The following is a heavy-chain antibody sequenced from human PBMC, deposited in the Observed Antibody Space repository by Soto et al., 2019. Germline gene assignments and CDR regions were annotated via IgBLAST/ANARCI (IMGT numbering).Heavy chain of an antibody. CDR3: ASRNYYGSGMNFFDI. Sequence: QVQLQESGPGLVKPSQTLSLTCTVSGGSISSGGYYWSWIRQHPGKGLEWIGYIYYSGSTYYNPSLKSRVTIXXDXSXXQFSLKLSSVTAADTAVYYCASRNYYGSGMNFFDIWGQGTMVTVSS. V-gene: IGHV4-31*03. CDR2: IYYSGST. D-gene: IGHD3-10*01. J-gene: IGHJ3*02. CDR1: GGSISSGGYY.